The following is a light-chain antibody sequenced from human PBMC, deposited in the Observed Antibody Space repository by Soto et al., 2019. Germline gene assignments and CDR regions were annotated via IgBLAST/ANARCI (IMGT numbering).Light chain of an antibody. CDR1: TSNIGKYY. CDR3: AAWDGGLTTQGV. V-gene: IGLV1-51*01. CDR2: DNN. J-gene: IGLJ1*01. Sequence: QSVLSQPPSFSAAPGQRVTISCSGSTSNIGKYYVSWYQQVPGTAPRLLIYDNNQRPSGIPDRFSGSKSGTSATLAITGLQTGDEADYYCAAWDGGLTTQGVFGTGTKVTVL.